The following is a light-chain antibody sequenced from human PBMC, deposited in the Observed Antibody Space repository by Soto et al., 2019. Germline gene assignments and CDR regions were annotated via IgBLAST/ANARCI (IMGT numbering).Light chain of an antibody. CDR1: QIISYW. Sequence: DVQMTRSPSTLSASVGDRVTMTRRASQIISYWLAWYQQKPGKAPKLLIYDASILESGVPSRFRGSRSGTEFTLTISSLQPDDFATYYCQQYNTYPRTVGQGTKVEIK. J-gene: IGKJ1*01. CDR3: QQYNTYPRT. V-gene: IGKV1-5*01. CDR2: DAS.